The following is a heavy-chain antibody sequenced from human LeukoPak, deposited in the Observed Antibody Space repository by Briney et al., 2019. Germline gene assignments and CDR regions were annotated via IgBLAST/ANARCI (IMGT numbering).Heavy chain of an antibody. CDR2: IWFDESNK. Sequence: PSGRSLRLSCAASGFTFSSYGMHWVRQAPGRGLEWVAVIWFDESNKYYADSVKGRFTISRDNSKNTLYLQMNSLRAEDTAVYYCARTIMIRGGNDYWGQGTLVTVSS. V-gene: IGHV3-33*08. J-gene: IGHJ4*02. CDR1: GFTFSSYG. D-gene: IGHD3-10*01. CDR3: ARTIMIRGGNDY.